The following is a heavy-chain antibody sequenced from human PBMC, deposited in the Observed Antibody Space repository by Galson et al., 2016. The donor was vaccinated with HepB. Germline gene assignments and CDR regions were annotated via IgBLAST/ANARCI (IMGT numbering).Heavy chain of an antibody. CDR3: AKAGEGNCNGGSCVLNSGMDV. V-gene: IGHV3-30*18. CDR1: GFTFRSYG. CDR2: ISYDGNNK. J-gene: IGHJ6*02. Sequence: SLRLSCAASGFTFRSYGMHWVRQAPGKGLEWVAVISYDGNNKYYKDFVKGRFTISRDNSKNTLYLQLNSLRVEDTALYYCAKAGEGNCNGGSCVLNSGMDVWGQGATVTVSS. D-gene: IGHD2-15*01.